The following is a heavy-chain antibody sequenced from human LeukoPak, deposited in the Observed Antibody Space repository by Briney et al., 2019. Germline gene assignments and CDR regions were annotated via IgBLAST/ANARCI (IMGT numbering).Heavy chain of an antibody. CDR2: TRYDGSNK. CDR3: AKDRMDTAMVQYYFDY. J-gene: IGHJ4*02. CDR1: GFTFSSYG. V-gene: IGHV3-30*02. Sequence: GGSLRLSCAASGFTFSSYGMHWVRQAPGKGLEWVAFTRYDGSNKYYADSVKGRFTISRDNSKNTLYLQMNSLRAEDTAVYYCAKDRMDTAMVQYYFDYWGQGTLVTVSS. D-gene: IGHD5-18*01.